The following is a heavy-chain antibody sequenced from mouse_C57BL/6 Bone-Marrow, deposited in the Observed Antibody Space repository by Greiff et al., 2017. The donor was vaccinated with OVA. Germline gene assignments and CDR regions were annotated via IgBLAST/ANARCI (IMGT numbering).Heavy chain of an antibody. D-gene: IGHD1-1*01. Sequence: VQLQQSGPGLAKPSQTLSLTCSVTGYSITSDYWNWIRKFPGNKLEYMGYISYSGSTYYNPSLKSRISITRDTSKNQYYLQLNSVTTEDTATYYCARSLITTVVATWYFDVWGTGTTVTVSS. CDR2: ISYSGST. CDR1: GYSITSDY. J-gene: IGHJ1*03. CDR3: ARSLITTVVATWYFDV. V-gene: IGHV3-8*01.